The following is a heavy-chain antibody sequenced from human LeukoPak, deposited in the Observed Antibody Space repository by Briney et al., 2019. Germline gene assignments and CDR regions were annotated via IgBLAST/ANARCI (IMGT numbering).Heavy chain of an antibody. CDR2: ISYSGST. CDR1: GVSISSYY. D-gene: IGHD6-13*01. V-gene: IGHV4-59*01. J-gene: IGHJ4*02. CDR3: ARVTGYRIEDYFDY. Sequence: SETLSLTCTVSGVSISSYYWSWIRQPPGKGLDWIGYISYSGSTNYNPSLKSRVTISVDTSKNQFSLKLRSVTAADTAVYYCARVTGYRIEDYFDYWGQGTLVTVSS.